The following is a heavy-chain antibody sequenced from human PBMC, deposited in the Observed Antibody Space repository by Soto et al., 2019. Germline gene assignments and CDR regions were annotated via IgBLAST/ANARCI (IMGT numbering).Heavy chain of an antibody. CDR1: GFTFSSYA. V-gene: IGHV3-30-3*01. CDR3: ARPDYGSGSYPDY. CDR2: ISYDGSNK. J-gene: IGHJ4*02. Sequence: QVQLVESGGGVVQPGRSLRLSCTASGFTFSSYAMHWVRQAPGKGLEWVAVISYDGSNKYYADSVKGRFTISRDNSKNTLFLQMNSLRAEDTAVYYCARPDYGSGSYPDYWGQGTLVIVSS. D-gene: IGHD3-10*01.